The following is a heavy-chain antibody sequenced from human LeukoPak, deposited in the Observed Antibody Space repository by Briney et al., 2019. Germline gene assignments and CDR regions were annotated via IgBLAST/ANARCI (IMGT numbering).Heavy chain of an antibody. CDR3: ARDLARGYSHGWGGDWFDP. J-gene: IGHJ5*02. V-gene: IGHV4-34*01. CDR1: GGSFSDYW. D-gene: IGHD5-18*01. CDR2: VNHSGRT. Sequence: SETLSLTCAVYGGSFSDYWWTWIRQSPGKGLEWIGEVNHSGRTNYNPSLKSRVSISVDTSKNQFSLKLSSVTAADTAVYCCARDLARGYSHGWGGDWFDPWGQGTLVTVSS.